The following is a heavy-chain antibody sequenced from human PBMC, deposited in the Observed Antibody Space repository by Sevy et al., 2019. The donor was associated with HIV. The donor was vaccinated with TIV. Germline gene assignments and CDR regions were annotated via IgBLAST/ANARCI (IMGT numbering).Heavy chain of an antibody. D-gene: IGHD3-10*01. CDR1: GYTFTSYY. J-gene: IGHJ4*02. V-gene: IGHV1-46*01. CDR2: INPSGGST. Sequence: APVKVSCKASGYTFTSYYMHWVRQAPGQGLEWMGIINPSGGSTSYAQKFQGRVTMTRDTSTSTVYMEPSSLRSEDTAVYYCARDPIPYGSGSDPPRNWGQGTLVTVSS. CDR3: ARDPIPYGSGSDPPRN.